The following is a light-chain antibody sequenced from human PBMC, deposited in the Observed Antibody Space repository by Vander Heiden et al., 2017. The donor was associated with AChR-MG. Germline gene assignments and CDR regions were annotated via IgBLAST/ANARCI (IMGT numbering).Light chain of an antibody. CDR2: DIS. Sequence: QSALTQPASVSGSPGQSTTISCTGTSSDVGGYNYSSWYQQHPGKPTKLIIYDISQRPSGVSNRFAGTKAGTAASLTICGLHAEEEDDYYCSSYTSSSSVVFGGGTKLTVL. V-gene: IGLV2-14*01. J-gene: IGLJ2*01. CDR3: SSYTSSSSVV. CDR1: SSDVGGYNY.